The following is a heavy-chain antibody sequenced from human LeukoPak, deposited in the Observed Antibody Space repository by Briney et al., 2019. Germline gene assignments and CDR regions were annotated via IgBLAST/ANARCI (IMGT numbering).Heavy chain of an antibody. Sequence: GGSLRLSCAASGFTFDDYALHWVRQAPGMGLEWVSGISWNSGSIGYADSVKGRFTISRDNAKNSLYLQMNSLRAEDTALYYCAKDGGLWFGELFYYGMDVWGQGTTVTVSS. J-gene: IGHJ6*02. CDR1: GFTFDDYA. CDR2: ISWNSGSI. V-gene: IGHV3-9*01. CDR3: AKDGGLWFGELFYYGMDV. D-gene: IGHD3-10*01.